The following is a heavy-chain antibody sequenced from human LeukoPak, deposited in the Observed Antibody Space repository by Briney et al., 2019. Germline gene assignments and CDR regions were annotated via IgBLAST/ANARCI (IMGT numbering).Heavy chain of an antibody. CDR2: ISAYNGNT. D-gene: IGHD3-22*01. CDR1: GYTFTSYG. V-gene: IGHV1-18*01. CDR3: ARHSITMIVVVGYYDYYIDV. J-gene: IGHJ6*03. Sequence: GASVKVSCKASGYTFTSYGISWVRQAPGQGLEWMGWISAYNGNTNYAQKLQGRVTMTTDTSTSTAYMELRSLRSDDTAVYYCARHSITMIVVVGYYDYYIDVWGKGTTVTISS.